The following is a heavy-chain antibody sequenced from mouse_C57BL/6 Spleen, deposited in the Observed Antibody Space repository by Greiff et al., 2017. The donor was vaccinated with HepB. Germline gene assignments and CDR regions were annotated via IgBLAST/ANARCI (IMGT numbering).Heavy chain of an antibody. V-gene: IGHV1-82*01. CDR3: ADYGPGWYFDV. CDR1: GYAFSSSW. Sequence: VQLQQSGPELVKPGASVKISCKASGYAFSSSWMNWVKQRPGKGLEWIGRIYPGDGDTNYNGKFKGKATLTADKSSSTAYMQLSSLTSEDSAVYFCADYGPGWYFDVWGTGTTVTVSS. J-gene: IGHJ1*03. CDR2: IYPGDGDT. D-gene: IGHD1-1*02.